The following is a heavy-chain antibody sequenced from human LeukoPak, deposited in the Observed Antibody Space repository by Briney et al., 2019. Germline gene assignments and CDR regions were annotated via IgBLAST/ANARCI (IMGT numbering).Heavy chain of an antibody. D-gene: IGHD2-8*01. CDR2: ISSSGSTI. CDR3: ARATRYDVWSFDY. J-gene: IGHJ4*02. CDR1: GFTFSSYA. V-gene: IGHV3-48*01. Sequence: SGGSLRLSCAASGFTFSSYAMSWVRQAPGKGLERVSYISSSGSTIYYAGSVKGRFTISRDNAKNSLYLQMNSLRAEDTAVYYCARATRYDVWSFDYWGQGTLVTVSS.